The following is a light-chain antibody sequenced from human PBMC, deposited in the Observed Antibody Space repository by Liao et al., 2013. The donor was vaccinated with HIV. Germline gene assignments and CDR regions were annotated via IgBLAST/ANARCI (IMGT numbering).Light chain of an antibody. CDR2: QDN. V-gene: IGLV3-1*01. CDR3: QAWDSRTVV. CDR1: KLGDRY. J-gene: IGLJ2*01. Sequence: SFELTQPPSVSVSPGQTATITCSGEKLGDRYASWYQHKSGQSPLLVISQDNKRPSGIPERFSGSNSGNTATLTISGTQAMDEADYYCQAWDSRTVVFGGGTKLTVL.